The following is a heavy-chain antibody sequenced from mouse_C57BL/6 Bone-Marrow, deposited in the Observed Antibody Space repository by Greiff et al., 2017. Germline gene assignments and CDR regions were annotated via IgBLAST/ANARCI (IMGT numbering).Heavy chain of an antibody. Sequence: VQLKQSGAELARPGASVKLSCKASGYTFTSYGISWVKQSTGQGLEWIGEIYPRSGNTYYNEKFKGKATLTADKSYSTAYMELRSLTSEDSAVYFGAREGLWGDWYFDVWGTGTTVTVSS. V-gene: IGHV1-81*01. CDR3: AREGLWGDWYFDV. CDR1: GYTFTSYG. CDR2: IYPRSGNT. J-gene: IGHJ1*03. D-gene: IGHD1-1*02.